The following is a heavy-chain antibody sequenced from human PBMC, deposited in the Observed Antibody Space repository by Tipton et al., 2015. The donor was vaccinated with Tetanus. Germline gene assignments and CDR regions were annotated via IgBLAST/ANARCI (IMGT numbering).Heavy chain of an antibody. Sequence: TLSLTCAVYGGSFSGYYWSWIRQPPGKGLEWIGEINHSGSTNYNPSLKSRVTISVDTSKNQFSLKLNSVTAADTAVYYCARGRVAHRAFDIWGQGTMVTVSS. V-gene: IGHV4-34*01. CDR2: INHSGST. CDR1: GGSFSGYY. CDR3: ARGRVAHRAFDI. D-gene: IGHD2-15*01. J-gene: IGHJ3*02.